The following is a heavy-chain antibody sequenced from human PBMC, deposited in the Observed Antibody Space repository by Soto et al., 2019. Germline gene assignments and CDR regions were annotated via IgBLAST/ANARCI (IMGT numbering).Heavy chain of an antibody. D-gene: IGHD3-3*01. J-gene: IGHJ4*01. CDR2: VLPTSGST. CDR3: ATIRVRGGPLRFED. V-gene: IGHV1-69*06. CDR1: GGLISKYS. Sequence: QAQLVQAGAEVRKPGSSVKVSCKTSGGLISKYSFNWVRQAPGQGLEWMGGVLPTSGSTDYAQKFQGRLTITADRSTSTVYMELSRLRSDDTANYYCATIRVRGGPLRFEDGGQGMLISVSS.